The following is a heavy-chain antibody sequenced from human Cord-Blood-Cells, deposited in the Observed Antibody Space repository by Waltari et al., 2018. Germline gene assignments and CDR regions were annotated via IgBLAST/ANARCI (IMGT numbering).Heavy chain of an antibody. Sequence: QVQLQQWGAGLLKPSETLSLTCAVYGGSFSGYYWSWIRPPPAQGLEWIGEINHSGSTNYNPSLKSRVTISVDTSKNQFSLKLSSVTAADTAVYYCARRVWVVYARLSFGWFDPSGQGTLVTVSS. J-gene: IGHJ5*02. CDR1: GGSFSGYY. V-gene: IGHV4-34*01. D-gene: IGHD2-8*02. CDR2: INHSGST. CDR3: ARRVWVVYARLSFGWFDP.